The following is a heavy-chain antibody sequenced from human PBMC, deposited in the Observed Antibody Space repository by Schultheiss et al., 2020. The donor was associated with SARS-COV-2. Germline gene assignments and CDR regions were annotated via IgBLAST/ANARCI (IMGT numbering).Heavy chain of an antibody. J-gene: IGHJ4*02. V-gene: IGHV1-69*13. Sequence: SVKVSCKASGYTFTSYGISWVRQAPGQGLEWMGGIIPIFGTANYAQKFQGRVTITADESTSTAYMELSSLRSEDTAVYYCARLGSAWFLDYWGQGTLVTVSS. CDR2: IIPIFGTA. CDR3: ARLGSAWFLDY. CDR1: GYTFTSYG. D-gene: IGHD6-19*01.